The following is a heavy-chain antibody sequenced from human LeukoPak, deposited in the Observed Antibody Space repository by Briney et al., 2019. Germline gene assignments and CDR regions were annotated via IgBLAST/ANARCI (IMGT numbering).Heavy chain of an antibody. CDR1: GGSINSGGYY. CDR2: IYYSGST. CDR3: ARGSSYTV. D-gene: IGHD2-2*02. Sequence: ETSETLSLTCTVSGGSINSGGYYWSWIRQPPGKGLEWIGYIYYSGSTNYNPSLKSRVTISVDTSKNQFSLKLSSVTAADTAVYYCARGSSYTVWGQGTLVTVSS. V-gene: IGHV4-61*08. J-gene: IGHJ4*02.